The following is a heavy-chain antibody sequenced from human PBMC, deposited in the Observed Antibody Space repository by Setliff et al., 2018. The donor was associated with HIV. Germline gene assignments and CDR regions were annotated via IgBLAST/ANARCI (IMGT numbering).Heavy chain of an antibody. CDR1: GGLINSHY. Sequence: TSETLSLTCTVSGGLINSHYWNWIRQAPGKGLEWIGCVYYRGGVTYNPSLSSRVTISVDTSKNQFSLSLSSVTAGDTAIYFCARTSRLHPFDYWGQGKLVTVS. J-gene: IGHJ4*02. V-gene: IGHV4-59*08. CDR2: VYYRGGV. CDR3: ARTSRLHPFDY. D-gene: IGHD2-21*02.